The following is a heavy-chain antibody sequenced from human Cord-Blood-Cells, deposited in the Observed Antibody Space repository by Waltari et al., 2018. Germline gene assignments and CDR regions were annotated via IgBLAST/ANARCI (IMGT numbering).Heavy chain of an antibody. CDR1: GGTFSSYA. Sequence: QVQLVQSGAEVKKPGSSVKVSCKASGGTFSSYAISWVRQAPGQGLEWMGGVIPVVGRANGGQKFRGRVTITADKSTSTAYMELSSLRSEDTAVYYCAAYYGSGSYWAFDIWGQGTMVTVSS. V-gene: IGHV1-69*10. CDR2: VIPVVGRA. J-gene: IGHJ3*02. D-gene: IGHD3-10*01. CDR3: AAYYGSGSYWAFDI.